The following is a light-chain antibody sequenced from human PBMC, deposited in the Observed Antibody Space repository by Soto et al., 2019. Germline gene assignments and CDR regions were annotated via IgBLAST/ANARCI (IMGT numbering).Light chain of an antibody. V-gene: IGKV3-15*01. Sequence: EIVLTQSPGTLSLSPGERATLSCRASQSVTSRYLAWYQQKPGQAPRLLIYDASTRAAGIPARFSGSGSGTEFTLTISSLQSEDFAVYYCQQYTNWRTFGQGTKVDIK. J-gene: IGKJ1*01. CDR3: QQYTNWRT. CDR1: QSVTSRY. CDR2: DAS.